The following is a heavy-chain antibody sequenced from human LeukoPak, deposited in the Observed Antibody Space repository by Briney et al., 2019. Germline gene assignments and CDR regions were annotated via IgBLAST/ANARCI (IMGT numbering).Heavy chain of an antibody. Sequence: GGSLRLSCAASGFTFSSYWMSWVRQAPGKGLEWVANIKQDGSDKYSVDSVKGRFTISRDNAKNSLYLQMNSLRAEDTAVYYCARDSKRYSSSSPLPYFDYWGQGTLVTVSS. D-gene: IGHD6-6*01. V-gene: IGHV3-7*03. CDR2: IKQDGSDK. J-gene: IGHJ4*02. CDR1: GFTFSSYW. CDR3: ARDSKRYSSSSPLPYFDY.